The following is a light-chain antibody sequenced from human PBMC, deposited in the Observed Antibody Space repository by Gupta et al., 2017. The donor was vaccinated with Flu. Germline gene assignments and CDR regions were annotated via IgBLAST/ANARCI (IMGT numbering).Light chain of an antibody. Sequence: SSLSASVGDRVTLSCRASRNITIYLNWYQQKAGKPPKLLVYGASSLQSGVPSRFIDSGSGTDFTLTINSRQTEDFATYYCQESVIALQWTFGQGTKVEVK. CDR1: RNITIY. CDR3: QESVIALQWT. V-gene: IGKV1-39*01. CDR2: GAS. J-gene: IGKJ1*01.